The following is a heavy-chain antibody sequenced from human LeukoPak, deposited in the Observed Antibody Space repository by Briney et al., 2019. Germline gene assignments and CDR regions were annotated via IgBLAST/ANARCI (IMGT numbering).Heavy chain of an antibody. V-gene: IGHV3-48*03. CDR1: GFTFSSYE. D-gene: IGHD6-13*01. J-gene: IGHJ4*02. CDR3: ARVGVLSSSWLLY. CDR2: ISRSATTI. Sequence: GGSLRLSCAASGFTFSSYEMNWVRQAPGKGLEWVSTISRSATTIYYADSVKGRFTISRDNAKNSLYLQMNSLRAEDTAVYYCARVGVLSSSWLLYWGQGTLVTVSS.